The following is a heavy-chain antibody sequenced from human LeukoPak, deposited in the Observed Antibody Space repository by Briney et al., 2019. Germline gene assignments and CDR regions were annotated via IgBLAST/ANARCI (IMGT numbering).Heavy chain of an antibody. CDR3: ARVGVRYSSGGTFDY. CDR1: GFTFSSYD. D-gene: IGHD6-19*01. V-gene: IGHV3-13*01. CDR2: IGTAGDT. J-gene: IGHJ4*02. Sequence: GGSLRLSCAASGFTFSSYDMHWVRQATGKGLEWVSAIGTAGDTYYPGSVKGRFTISRENAKNSLYLQMNSLRAGDTAVYYCARVGVRYSSGGTFDYWGQGTLVTVSS.